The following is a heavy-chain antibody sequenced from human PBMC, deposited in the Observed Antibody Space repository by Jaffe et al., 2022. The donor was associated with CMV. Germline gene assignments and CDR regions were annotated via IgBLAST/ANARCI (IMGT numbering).Heavy chain of an antibody. CDR2: ISSSSSYI. CDR3: ARDARIVVVPAAWVYYMDV. V-gene: IGHV3-21*01. J-gene: IGHJ6*03. CDR1: GFTFSSYS. Sequence: EVQLVESGGGLVKPGGSLRLSCAASGFTFSSYSMNWVRQAPGKGLEWVSSISSSSSYIYYADSVKGRFTISRDNAKNSLYLQMNSLRAEDTAVYYCARDARIVVVPAAWVYYMDVWGKGTTVTVSS. D-gene: IGHD2-2*01.